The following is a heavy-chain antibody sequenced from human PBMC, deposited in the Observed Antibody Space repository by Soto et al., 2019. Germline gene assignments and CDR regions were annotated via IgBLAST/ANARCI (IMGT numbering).Heavy chain of an antibody. CDR3: AKEQKDSSSWSEINY. J-gene: IGHJ4*02. CDR2: ISGSGGST. D-gene: IGHD6-13*01. CDR1: GFTFSSYA. V-gene: IGHV3-23*01. Sequence: GWSLRLSCAASGFTFSSYAMSWVRQAPGKGLEWVSAISGSGGSTYYADSVKGRFTISRDNSKNTLYLQMNSLRAEDTAVYYCAKEQKDSSSWSEINYWGQGTLVTVSS.